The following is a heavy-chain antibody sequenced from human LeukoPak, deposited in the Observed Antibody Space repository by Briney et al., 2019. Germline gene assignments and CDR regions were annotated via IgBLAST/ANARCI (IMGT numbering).Heavy chain of an antibody. Sequence: SVKVSCKASGGTFSSYAISWVRQAPGQGLERVGRIIPIFGTANYAQKFQGRVTITTDESTSTAYMELSSLRSEDTAVYYCARPSITIFGVDPGAFDIWGQGTMVTVSS. V-gene: IGHV1-69*05. CDR1: GGTFSSYA. CDR3: ARPSITIFGVDPGAFDI. CDR2: IIPIFGTA. J-gene: IGHJ3*02. D-gene: IGHD3-3*01.